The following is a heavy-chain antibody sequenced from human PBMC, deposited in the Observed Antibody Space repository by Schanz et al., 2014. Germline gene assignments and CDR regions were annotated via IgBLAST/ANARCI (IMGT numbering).Heavy chain of an antibody. D-gene: IGHD4-4*01. CDR3: ARRGPNCSNNACYHGWFDP. V-gene: IGHV1-2*02. CDR1: GYTFTDYY. J-gene: IGHJ5*02. Sequence: QVQLVQSGAEVKKPGASVKVSCKASGYTFTDYYIHWVRQAPGQGFEWMGWINPLSGATDYAPTCQGRVSMTRDTSISTAYMEVTRLVSSDTAVYYCARRGPNCSNNACYHGWFDPWGQGTLVTVSS. CDR2: INPLSGAT.